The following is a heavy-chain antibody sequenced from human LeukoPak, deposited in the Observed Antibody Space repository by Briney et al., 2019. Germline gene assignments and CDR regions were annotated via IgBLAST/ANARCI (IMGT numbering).Heavy chain of an antibody. Sequence: ASVKVSCKASGYTFTSYYMHWVRQAPGQGLEWMGIINPSVGSTRYAQKFQGRVTMTRDMSTSTVYMELSSLRSEDTAVDYCARDDYDSSGYNWFDPWGQGTLVTVSS. V-gene: IGHV1-46*01. CDR2: INPSVGST. CDR1: GYTFTSYY. D-gene: IGHD3-22*01. CDR3: ARDDYDSSGYNWFDP. J-gene: IGHJ5*02.